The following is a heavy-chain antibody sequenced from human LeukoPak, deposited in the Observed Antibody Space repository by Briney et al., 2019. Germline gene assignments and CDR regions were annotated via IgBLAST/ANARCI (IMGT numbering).Heavy chain of an antibody. V-gene: IGHV4-59*11. J-gene: IGHJ4*02. D-gene: IGHD1-26*01. Sequence: SETLSLTCTVSGGSISSHYWSWIWQPPGKGLEWIGYIYYSGSTNYNPSLKSRVTISVDTSKNQFSLKLSSVTAADTAVYYCARSYSGSYQGSFDYWGQGTLVTVSS. CDR2: IYYSGST. CDR1: GGSISSHY. CDR3: ARSYSGSYQGSFDY.